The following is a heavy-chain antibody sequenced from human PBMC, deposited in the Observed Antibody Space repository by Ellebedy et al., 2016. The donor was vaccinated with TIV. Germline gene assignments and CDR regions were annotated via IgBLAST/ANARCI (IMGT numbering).Heavy chain of an antibody. V-gene: IGHV1-8*01. CDR3: ARLVYYYGSGSYDY. Sequence: ASVKVSCXASGYTFTSYDINWVRQATGQGLEWMGWMNPNSGNTGYAQKFQGRVTMTRNTSISTAYMELSSLRSEDTAVYYCARLVYYYGSGSYDYWGQGTLVTVSS. J-gene: IGHJ4*02. CDR2: MNPNSGNT. CDR1: GYTFTSYD. D-gene: IGHD3-10*01.